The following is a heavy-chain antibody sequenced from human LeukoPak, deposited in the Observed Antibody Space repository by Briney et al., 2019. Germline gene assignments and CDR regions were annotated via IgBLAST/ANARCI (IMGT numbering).Heavy chain of an antibody. Sequence: GVLRLSCTASGFTFGDYTMNWVRQAPGKGLEWVGFIRSKAYGGTTEYAASVKGRFTFSRDDSKSVAYLQMNSLKTEDTAVYYCTRDPGGTYSAYHFLDYWGQGTLVTVSS. V-gene: IGHV3-49*04. CDR2: IRSKAYGGTT. CDR1: GFTFGDYT. CDR3: TRDPGGTYSAYHFLDY. J-gene: IGHJ4*02. D-gene: IGHD5-12*01.